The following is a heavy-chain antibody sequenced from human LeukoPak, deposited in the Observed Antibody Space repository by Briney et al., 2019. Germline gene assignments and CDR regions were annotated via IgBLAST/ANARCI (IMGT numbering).Heavy chain of an antibody. V-gene: IGHV4-59*01. D-gene: IGHD3-22*01. CDR2: IYYTGVN. CDR1: SGSMSSYY. J-gene: IGHJ4*02. CDR3: ARGGSGYPLDY. Sequence: SETLSLTCAVSSGSMSSYYWSWIRQPPGKGLEWIGYIYYTGVNNYSPSLKRRLTISLDTAMKQFSLNLRSVTAAATAMYYCARGGSGYPLDYWGQGTLVTVSS.